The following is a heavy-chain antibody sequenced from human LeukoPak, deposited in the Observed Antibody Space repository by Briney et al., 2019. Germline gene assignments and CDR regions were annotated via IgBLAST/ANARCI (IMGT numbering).Heavy chain of an antibody. CDR1: GFAFANYA. CDR2: IKQDGSEK. CDR3: TRAMDV. J-gene: IGHJ6*02. Sequence: GGSLRLSCAASGFAFANYAMSWVRQAPGKGLEWVANIKQDGSEKYSVHSVKGRFTISRDNAKNSLYLQMNSLRAEDTAVYYCTRAMDVRGQGTTVTVSS. V-gene: IGHV3-7*04.